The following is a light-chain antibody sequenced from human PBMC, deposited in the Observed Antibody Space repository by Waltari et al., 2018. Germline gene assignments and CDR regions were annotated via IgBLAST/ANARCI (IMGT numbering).Light chain of an antibody. Sequence: DIQMTQSTSTLSASVGDRVTITCRASQSVKNNLAWYQQQPGKAPKVLIHKSSRLESGVPSRFSGSGYGTEFTLTISSLQPDDFATYYCQEYDTLPVTFGGGTRVEI. CDR2: KSS. V-gene: IGKV1-5*03. CDR3: QEYDTLPVT. CDR1: QSVKNN. J-gene: IGKJ4*01.